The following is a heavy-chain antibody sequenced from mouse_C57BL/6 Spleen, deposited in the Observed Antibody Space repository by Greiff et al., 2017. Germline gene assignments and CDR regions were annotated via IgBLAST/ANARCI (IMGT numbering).Heavy chain of an antibody. V-gene: IGHV1-61*01. Sequence: VQLQQPGAELVRPGSSVKLSCKASGYTFTSDWMDWVKQRPGQGLEWIGNIYPSDSETHYNQKFKDKATLTVEKSSSTAYMQLSSLTSEDSAVYDCARADYSNFEFAYWGQGTLVTVSA. J-gene: IGHJ3*01. CDR1: GYTFTSDW. D-gene: IGHD2-5*01. CDR3: ARADYSNFEFAY. CDR2: IYPSDSET.